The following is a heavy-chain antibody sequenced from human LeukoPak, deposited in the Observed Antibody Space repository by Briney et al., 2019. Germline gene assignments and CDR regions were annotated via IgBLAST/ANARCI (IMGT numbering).Heavy chain of an antibody. CDR1: GYSISSGYY. CDR3: ARRISGYCSSTSCYTTKGSLYDY. V-gene: IGHV4-38-2*01. CDR2: IYHSGST. Sequence: SETLSLTCAVSGYSISSGYYWGWIRQPPGKGLEWIGSIYHSGSTYYNPSLKSRVTISVDTSKNQFSLRLSSVTAADTAVYYCARRISGYCSSTSCYTTKGSLYDYWGQGTLVTVSS. D-gene: IGHD2-2*02. J-gene: IGHJ4*02.